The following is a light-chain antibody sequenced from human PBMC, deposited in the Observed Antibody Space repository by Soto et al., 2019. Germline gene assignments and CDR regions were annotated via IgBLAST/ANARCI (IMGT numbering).Light chain of an antibody. CDR3: QQSYRSPYT. CDR1: QNINIY. J-gene: IGKJ2*01. Sequence: IQLTQSPSSLSASVGDRVTVTCRASQNINIYLNWYQQKPGKAPTLLIYGASSLQSGVPSRFGGGGSRTDCTLTISSLQAEDFATYYCQQSYRSPYTFGQGTRLEI. V-gene: IGKV1-39*01. CDR2: GAS.